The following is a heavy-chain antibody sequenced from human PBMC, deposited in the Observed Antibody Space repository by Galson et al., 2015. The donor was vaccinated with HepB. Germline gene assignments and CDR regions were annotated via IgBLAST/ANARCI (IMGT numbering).Heavy chain of an antibody. Sequence: SETLSLTCTVSGGSISSSSYYWGWIRQPPGKGLEWIGSIYYSGSTYYNPSLKSRVTISVDTSKNQFSLKLSSVTAADTAVYYCARLTRGEATIVRGVILPDFDYWGQGTLVTVSS. J-gene: IGHJ4*02. V-gene: IGHV4-39*01. CDR2: IYYSGST. CDR1: GGSISSSSYY. CDR3: ARLTRGEATIVRGVILPDFDY. D-gene: IGHD3-10*01.